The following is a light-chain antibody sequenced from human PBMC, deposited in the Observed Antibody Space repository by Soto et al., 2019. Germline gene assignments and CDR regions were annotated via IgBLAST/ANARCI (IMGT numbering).Light chain of an antibody. V-gene: IGKV1-5*01. CDR3: QQYNIHST. CDR1: QSISTW. CDR2: AAS. Sequence: DIQMTQSPSTLSASVGDRVTITCRASQSISTWLAWYQQKPGKTPNLLIYAASSLHSGVPPRFSGSGSGTEFTLTIASLQPDDSATYYCQQYNIHSTFGQGTKLEIK. J-gene: IGKJ2*01.